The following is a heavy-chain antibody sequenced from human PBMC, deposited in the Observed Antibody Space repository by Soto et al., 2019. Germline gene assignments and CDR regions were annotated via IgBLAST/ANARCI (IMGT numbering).Heavy chain of an antibody. Sequence: QVQLVESGGGVVQPGRSLRLSCAASGFTFSSYAMHWVRQAPGKGLEWVAVISYDGSNKYYADPVKGRFTISRDNSKNTLYLQMNSLRAEDTAVYYCARDGAGSYFDYWGQGTLVTVSS. V-gene: IGHV3-30-3*01. CDR2: ISYDGSNK. J-gene: IGHJ4*02. CDR3: ARDGAGSYFDY. CDR1: GFTFSSYA. D-gene: IGHD3-10*01.